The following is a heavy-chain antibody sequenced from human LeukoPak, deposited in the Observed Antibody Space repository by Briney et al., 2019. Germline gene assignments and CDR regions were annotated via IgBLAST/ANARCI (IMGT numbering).Heavy chain of an antibody. CDR2: XXPNSGNT. V-gene: IGHV1-8*01. J-gene: IGHJ6*02. Sequence: WMGXXXPNSGNTGYAQKFQGRVTMTRNTSISTAYMELSSLRSEDTAVYYCAREGTGDQDYYYYGMDVWGQGTTVTVSS. D-gene: IGHD7-27*01. CDR3: AREGTGDQDYYYYGMDV.